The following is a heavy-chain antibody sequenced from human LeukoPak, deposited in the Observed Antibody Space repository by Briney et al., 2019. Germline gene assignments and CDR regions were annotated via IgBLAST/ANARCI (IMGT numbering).Heavy chain of an antibody. CDR1: GVSINGGGYY. Sequence: PSQTLSLTCTVSGVSINGGGYYWSWIRQHPGKGLEWIGYIYYSGSTYYNPSLKSRVTISVDTSKNQFSLKLSSVTAADSAVYYCASGVPAAITGTPAGAFDIWGQGTMVTVSS. CDR2: IYYSGST. D-gene: IGHD2-2*02. V-gene: IGHV4-30-4*08. CDR3: ASGVPAAITGTPAGAFDI. J-gene: IGHJ3*02.